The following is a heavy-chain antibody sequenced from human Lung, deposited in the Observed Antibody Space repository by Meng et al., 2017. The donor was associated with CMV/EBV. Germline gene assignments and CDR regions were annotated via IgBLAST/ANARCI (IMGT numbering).Heavy chain of an antibody. Sequence: SETXSLXXAVPGGVINVYYWSWIRQPPGKGLEWVGSISYDGTTSYNPSLNSRVTISLDTSKSQFSLKLTSVTAADTALYYCAGLLPSGKYVHQWFDPWGQGTXVTVSS. CDR3: AGLLPSGKYVHQWFDP. V-gene: IGHV4-59*12. J-gene: IGHJ5*01. CDR1: GGVINVYY. CDR2: ISYDGTT. D-gene: IGHD3-10*02.